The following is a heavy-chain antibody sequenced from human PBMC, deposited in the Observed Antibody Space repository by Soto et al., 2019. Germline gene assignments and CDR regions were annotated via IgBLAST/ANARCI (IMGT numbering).Heavy chain of an antibody. D-gene: IGHD6-13*01. Sequence: GGSLRLSCAASGFTFSSYWMHWVRQAPGKGLVWVSRINSDGSSTSYADSVKGRFTISRDNAKNTLYLQMNSLRAEDTAVYYCARRPAQQLADYWGQGTLVTVSS. CDR3: ARRPAQQLADY. CDR1: GFTFSSYW. V-gene: IGHV3-74*01. J-gene: IGHJ4*02. CDR2: INSDGSST.